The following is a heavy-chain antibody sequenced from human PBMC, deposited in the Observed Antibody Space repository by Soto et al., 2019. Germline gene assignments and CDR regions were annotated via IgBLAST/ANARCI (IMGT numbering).Heavy chain of an antibody. J-gene: IGHJ4*02. D-gene: IGHD1-1*01. V-gene: IGHV1-18*01. CDR2: ISAHKGNT. CDR3: ARGRYGDY. CDR1: GYAFTTYG. Sequence: QVHLVQSGAEVKKPGASVKVSCQGSGYAFTTYGITWVRQGPGQGLEWMGWISAHKGNTNYAQKLQGRVTVTRDTSTSTAYMELRSLRYDDTAVYYCARGRYGDYWGQGALVTVSS.